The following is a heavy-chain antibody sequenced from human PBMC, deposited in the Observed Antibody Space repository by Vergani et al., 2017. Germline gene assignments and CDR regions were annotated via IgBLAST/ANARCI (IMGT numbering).Heavy chain of an antibody. CDR1: GFTSSTYA. J-gene: IGHJ4*02. CDR3: VKEAGSYENFFDS. Sequence: EVQLLESGGSLKQTGGSVRLSCAASGFTSSTYAMHWVRQAPGKGLEWDSALTGGGGSTYYADSFKGRFIISRDNSRDTLYLQMNSLRPEDTATYYCVKEAGSYENFFDSWGQGTLVTVSS. CDR2: LTGGGGST. V-gene: IGHV3-23*01. D-gene: IGHD1-26*01.